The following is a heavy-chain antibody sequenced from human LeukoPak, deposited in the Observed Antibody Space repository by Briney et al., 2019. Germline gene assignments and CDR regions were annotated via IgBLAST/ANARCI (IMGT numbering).Heavy chain of an antibody. CDR2: IYSGGTT. J-gene: IGHJ4*02. CDR3: ARVVDHDYNDYYLDY. Sequence: GGSLRLSCAASGFTVSSNDMSWVRQAPGKGLEWVSVIYSGGTTSYADSVKGRFTISRDNSKNTPYLQMNSLRAEDTAVYYCARVVDHDYNDYYLDYWGQGTLVTVSS. CDR1: GFTVSSND. V-gene: IGHV3-53*01. D-gene: IGHD4-17*01.